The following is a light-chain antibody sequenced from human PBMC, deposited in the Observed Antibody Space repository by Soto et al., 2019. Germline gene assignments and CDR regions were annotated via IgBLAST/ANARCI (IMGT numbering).Light chain of an antibody. J-gene: IGLJ1*01. V-gene: IGLV2-14*01. CDR3: GSYTVDVAPYV. Sequence: GVSSRFSGSKSGNTASLTISGLQADDEADYYCGSYTVDVAPYVFGTGTKLTVL.